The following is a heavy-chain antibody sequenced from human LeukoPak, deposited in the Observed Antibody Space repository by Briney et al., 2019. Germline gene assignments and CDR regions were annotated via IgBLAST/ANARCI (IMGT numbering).Heavy chain of an antibody. Sequence: SVKVSCKASGGTFGSYVISWVRQAPGQGLEWIGGIIPIFGTAHYAQKFQGRLTITADESTSTVYMEMSSLRSEDTAMYYCAKEGDTALVTGYFDLWGRGTLVTVSA. J-gene: IGHJ2*01. V-gene: IGHV1-69*01. CDR3: AKEGDTALVTGYFDL. CDR2: IIPIFGTA. D-gene: IGHD5-18*01. CDR1: GGTFGSYV.